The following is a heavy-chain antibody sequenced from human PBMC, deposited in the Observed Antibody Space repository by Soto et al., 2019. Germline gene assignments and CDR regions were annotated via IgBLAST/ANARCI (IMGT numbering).Heavy chain of an antibody. D-gene: IGHD3-10*01. V-gene: IGHV4-30-2*01. J-gene: IGHJ4*02. CDR2: IYHSGST. Sequence: SETLCLTCAGSGGSISSGGYSWSWIRQPPGKGLEWIGYIYHSGSTYYNPSLKSRVTISVDRSKNQFSLKLSSVTAADTAVYYCARENNVLPRGYFDYWAKGTLVTSPQ. CDR1: GGSISSGGYS. CDR3: ARENNVLPRGYFDY.